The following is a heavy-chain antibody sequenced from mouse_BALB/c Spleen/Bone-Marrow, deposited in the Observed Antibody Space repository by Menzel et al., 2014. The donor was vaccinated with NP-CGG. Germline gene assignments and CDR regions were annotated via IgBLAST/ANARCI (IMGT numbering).Heavy chain of an antibody. D-gene: IGHD4-1*01. CDR3: ARPGTWGYFDY. CDR2: INPDSSTI. J-gene: IGHJ2*01. Sequence: EVKVVESGGGLVQPGGSLKLSCAASGFDFSRYWMSWVRQAPGKGLEWIGEINPDSSTINYTPSLKDKFIISRDNAKNTLYLQMSKVGSEDTALYYCARPGTWGYFDYWGQGTTLTVSS. V-gene: IGHV4-1*02. CDR1: GFDFSRYW.